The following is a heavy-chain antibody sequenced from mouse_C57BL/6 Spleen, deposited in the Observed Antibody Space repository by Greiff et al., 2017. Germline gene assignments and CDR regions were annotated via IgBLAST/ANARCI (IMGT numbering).Heavy chain of an antibody. CDR2: INPNNGGT. CDR3: ARSLYGSSYYFDY. J-gene: IGHJ2*01. Sequence: VQLQQSGPELVKPGASVKISCKASGYTFTDYYMNWVKQSHGKSLEWIGDINPNNGGTSYNQKFKGKATLTVDKSSSTAYMELRSLTSEDSAVYDCARSLYGSSYYFDYWGQGTTLTVSS. V-gene: IGHV1-26*01. D-gene: IGHD1-1*01. CDR1: GYTFTDYY.